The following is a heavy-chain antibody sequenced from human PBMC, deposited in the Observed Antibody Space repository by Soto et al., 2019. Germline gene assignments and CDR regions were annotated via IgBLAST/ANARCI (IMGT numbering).Heavy chain of an antibody. Sequence: SETLSLTCTVSGGSISSSNYYWGWIRQPPGKGLEWIGSIYYSGSTYYNPSLKSRVTISVDPSKNQFSLKLSSVTAADTAVYYCARDKITGLFDYWGQGTLVTVSS. V-gene: IGHV4-39*02. J-gene: IGHJ4*02. CDR2: IYYSGST. CDR1: GGSISSSNYY. D-gene: IGHD2-8*02. CDR3: ARDKITGLFDY.